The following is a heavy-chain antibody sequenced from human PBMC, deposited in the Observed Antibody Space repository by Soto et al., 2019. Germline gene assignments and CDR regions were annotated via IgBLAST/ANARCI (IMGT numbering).Heavy chain of an antibody. Sequence: EVQLVESGGGLIQSGGSLRLSCVVSGFSVSNIYMSWVRQAPGKGLEWVALIYSGGNTYYAESVKGRCTIPRDNSKNTLYLQMNGLRAEDAAVYYCARGHRLYGNFDYWGQGTLVSVSS. CDR1: GFSVSNIY. D-gene: IGHD2-8*01. CDR3: ARGHRLYGNFDY. J-gene: IGHJ4*02. CDR2: IYSGGNT. V-gene: IGHV3-53*01.